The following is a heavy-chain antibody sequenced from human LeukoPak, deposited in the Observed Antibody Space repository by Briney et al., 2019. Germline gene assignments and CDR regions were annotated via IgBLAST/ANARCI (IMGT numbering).Heavy chain of an antibody. D-gene: IGHD3-10*01. Sequence: ASVKVSCKASGYTFTSYGISWVRQAPGQGLEWMGWISAYNGNTNYAQKLQGRVTMTTDTSTSTAYMELRSLRSEDTAVYYCARGAGILWFGEIRSYYMDVWGKGTTVTISS. J-gene: IGHJ6*03. CDR1: GYTFTSYG. CDR2: ISAYNGNT. CDR3: ARGAGILWFGEIRSYYMDV. V-gene: IGHV1-18*01.